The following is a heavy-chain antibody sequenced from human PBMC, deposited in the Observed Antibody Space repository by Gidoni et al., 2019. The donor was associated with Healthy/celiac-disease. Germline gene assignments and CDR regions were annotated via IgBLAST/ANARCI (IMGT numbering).Heavy chain of an antibody. CDR3: ARDLGPYCGGDCYPDY. CDR1: GFTFSSYE. D-gene: IGHD2-21*02. J-gene: IGHJ4*02. Sequence: EVQLVESGGGLVQPGGSLRLSCAASGFTFSSYEMNWVRQAPGKGLEWVSYMSSSGSTIYYADSVKGRFTISRDNAKNSLYLQMNSLRAEDTAVYYCARDLGPYCGGDCYPDYWGQGTLVTVSS. V-gene: IGHV3-48*03. CDR2: MSSSGSTI.